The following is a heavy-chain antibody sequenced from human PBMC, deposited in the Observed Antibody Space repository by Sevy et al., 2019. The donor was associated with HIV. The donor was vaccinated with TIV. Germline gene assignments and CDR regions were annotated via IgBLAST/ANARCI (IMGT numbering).Heavy chain of an antibody. CDR1: EFTFRDYT. J-gene: IGHJ4*02. D-gene: IGHD3-10*01. CDR3: VRDRDYYGSGSYDY. CDR2: ISSGSSYI. V-gene: IGHV3-21*06. Sequence: GGSLRLSCAASEFTFRDYTMNWVRQVPGKGLEWVSSISSGSSYISYADSVKGRFTISRDNAENLLFLQMNSLRAEDTAVYYCVRDRDYYGSGSYDYWGQRTLVTVSS.